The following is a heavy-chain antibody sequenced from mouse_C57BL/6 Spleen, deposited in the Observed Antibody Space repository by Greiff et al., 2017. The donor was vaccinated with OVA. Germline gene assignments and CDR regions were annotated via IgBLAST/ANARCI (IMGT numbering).Heavy chain of an antibody. V-gene: IGHV1-52*01. J-gene: IGHJ2*01. D-gene: IGHD4-1*01. CDR2: IDPSDSET. Sequence: QVQLQQPGAELVRPGSSVKLSCKASGYTFTSYWMHWVKQRPIQGLEWIGNIDPSDSETHYNQKFKDKATLTVDKSSSTAYMQLSSLTSEDSAVYYCARRCLDWYFDYWGQGTTLTVSS. CDR3: ARRCLDWYFDY. CDR1: GYTFTSYW.